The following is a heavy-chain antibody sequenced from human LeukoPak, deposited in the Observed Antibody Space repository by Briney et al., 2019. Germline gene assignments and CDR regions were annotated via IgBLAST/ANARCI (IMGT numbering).Heavy chain of an antibody. CDR3: TRGRASAFDI. V-gene: IGHV6-1*01. J-gene: IGHJ3*02. CDR1: GDSVSSNSAA. Sequence: SQTLSLTCAISGDSVSSNSAAWNWIRQSPSRGLEWLGRTYYRSKWYSEYAVSLKSRITVTPDTSKNQFSLQLNSVTPEDTAVYYCTRGRASAFDIWDQGTVVTVSS. CDR2: TYYRSKWYS.